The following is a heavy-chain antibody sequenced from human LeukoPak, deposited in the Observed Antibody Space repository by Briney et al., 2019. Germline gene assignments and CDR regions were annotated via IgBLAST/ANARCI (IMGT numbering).Heavy chain of an antibody. CDR1: GFTLSSYS. V-gene: IGHV3-48*04. J-gene: IGHJ6*02. CDR2: ISSSSTI. CDR3: ARVGYYGSGPWDYYYGMDV. Sequence: GGSLRLSCAASGFTLSSYSMNWVRQAPGKGLEWVSYISSSSTIYYADSVKGRFTISRDNAKNSLYLQMNSLRAEDTAVYYCARVGYYGSGPWDYYYGMDVWGQGTTVTVSS. D-gene: IGHD3-10*01.